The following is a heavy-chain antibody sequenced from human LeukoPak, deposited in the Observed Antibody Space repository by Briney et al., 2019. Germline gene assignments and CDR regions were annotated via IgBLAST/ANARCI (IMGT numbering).Heavy chain of an antibody. J-gene: IGHJ4*02. CDR1: GYTFTSYA. Sequence: ASVKVSCKASGYTFTSYAMNWVRQAPRQGLEWMGWINTNTGNTTYAQGFTGRFVFSLDNTVSTAYLQISSLKTEDTAVYYCAVLSYDSSGYYYPFDYWGQGTLVTVSS. V-gene: IGHV7-4-1*02. CDR3: AVLSYDSSGYYYPFDY. D-gene: IGHD3-22*01. CDR2: INTNTGNT.